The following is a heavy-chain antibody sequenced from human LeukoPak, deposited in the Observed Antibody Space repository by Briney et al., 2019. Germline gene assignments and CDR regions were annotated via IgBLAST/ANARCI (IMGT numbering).Heavy chain of an antibody. CDR3: ASVIESDAFDI. J-gene: IGHJ3*02. CDR2: IWYDGSNN. V-gene: IGHV3-33*01. CDR1: GFTFSSYG. D-gene: IGHD3-22*01. Sequence: GGSLRLSCAASGFTFSSYGMHWVRQAPGKGLEWVAVIWYDGSNNYYADSVKGRFTISRDNSKNTLYLQMNSLRAEDTAVYYCASVIESDAFDIWGQGTMVTVSS.